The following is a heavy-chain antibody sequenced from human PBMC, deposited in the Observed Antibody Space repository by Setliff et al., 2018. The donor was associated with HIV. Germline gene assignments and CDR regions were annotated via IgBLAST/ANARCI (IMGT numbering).Heavy chain of an antibody. CDR2: IHPRDSDT. CDR1: GYSFTSYL. D-gene: IGHD3-10*01. Sequence: GESLKISCKGFGYSFTSYLIAWVRQTPGEGLEWMGNIHPRDSDTRYSPSFQGQVTLSVDESISTAYLQWSSLKASDTAMYYCVRHVSSSAVFDPWGQGTLVTVSS. V-gene: IGHV5-51*01. CDR3: VRHVSSSAVFDP. J-gene: IGHJ5*02.